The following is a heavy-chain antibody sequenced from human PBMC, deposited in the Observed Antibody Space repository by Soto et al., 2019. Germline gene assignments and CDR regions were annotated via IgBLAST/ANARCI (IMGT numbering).Heavy chain of an antibody. Sequence: ASVKVSCKASGGTFSSYAISWVRQAPGQGLEWMGGIIPIFGTANYAQKFQGRVTITADESTNTAYMELSSLRSEDTAVYYCARDPRFPRIAAAGTSSWFDPWGQGTLVTVSS. D-gene: IGHD6-13*01. J-gene: IGHJ5*02. CDR1: GGTFSSYA. CDR2: IIPIFGTA. CDR3: ARDPRFPRIAAAGTSSWFDP. V-gene: IGHV1-69*13.